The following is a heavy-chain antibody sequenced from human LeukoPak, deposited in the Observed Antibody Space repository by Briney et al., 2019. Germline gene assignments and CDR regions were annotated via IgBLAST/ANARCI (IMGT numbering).Heavy chain of an antibody. Sequence: KPSETLSLTCTVSGGSISSYYWSWIRQPPGKGLEWIGYIYYSGSTNYNPSLKSRVTISVDTSRNQFSLKLSSVTAADTAVYYCARGNYYGSGSYSTWFDPWGQGTLVTVSS. V-gene: IGHV4-59*01. CDR1: GGSISSYY. CDR2: IYYSGST. CDR3: ARGNYYGSGSYSTWFDP. D-gene: IGHD3-10*01. J-gene: IGHJ5*02.